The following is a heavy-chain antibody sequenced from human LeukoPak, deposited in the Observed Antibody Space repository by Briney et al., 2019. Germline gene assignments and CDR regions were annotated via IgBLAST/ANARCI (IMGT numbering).Heavy chain of an antibody. V-gene: IGHV3-66*01. CDR2: IYSGGST. CDR3: ARDLGAGRFYGMDV. J-gene: IGHJ6*02. Sequence: GGSLRLSCAASGFTVSSNYMSWVRQAPGKGLEWVSVIYSGGSTYYADSVKGRFTISRDNSKNTLYLQMNSLRGDDTAVYYCARDLGAGRFYGMDVWGQGTTVTVSS. D-gene: IGHD1-26*01. CDR1: GFTVSSNY.